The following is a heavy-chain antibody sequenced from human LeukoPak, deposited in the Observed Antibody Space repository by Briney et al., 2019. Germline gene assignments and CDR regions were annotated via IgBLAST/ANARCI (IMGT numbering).Heavy chain of an antibody. J-gene: IGHJ4*02. CDR2: IIPILGIA. Sequence: SVKVSCKASGGTFSSYTISWVRQAPGQGLEWMGRIIPILGIANYAQKFQGRVTITADKSTSTAYMELSSLRSEDTAVYYCASSKEHGPYDYWGLGTLVTVSS. V-gene: IGHV1-69*02. CDR1: GGTFSSYT. CDR3: ASSKEHGPYDY. D-gene: IGHD1-26*01.